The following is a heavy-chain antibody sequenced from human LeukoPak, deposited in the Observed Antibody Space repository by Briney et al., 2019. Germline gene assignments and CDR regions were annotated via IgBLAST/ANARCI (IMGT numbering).Heavy chain of an antibody. V-gene: IGHV4-39*01. CDR2: IYYSGST. J-gene: IGHJ3*02. D-gene: IGHD4-23*01. CDR3: ARLPLLGYGGRGAFDI. CDR1: GGSISSSSYY. Sequence: SGTLSLTCTVSGGSISSSSYYWGWIRQPPGKGLEWIGSIYYSGSTYYNPSLKSRVTISVDTSKNQFSLKLSSVTAADTAVYYCARLPLLGYGGRGAFDIWGQGTMVTVSS.